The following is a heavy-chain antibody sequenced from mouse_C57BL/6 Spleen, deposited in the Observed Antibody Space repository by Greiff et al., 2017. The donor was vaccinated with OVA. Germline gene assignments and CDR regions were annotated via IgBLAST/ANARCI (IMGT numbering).Heavy chain of an antibody. CDR1: GYTFTSYW. Sequence: VQLQQPGAELVKPGASVKVSCKASGYTFTSYWMHWVKQRPGQGLEWIGRLHPSDSDTNYNQKFKGKATLTVDKSSSTAYMQLSSLTSEDSAVYYCAIPHYYGSSMAWFAYWGQGTLVTVSA. V-gene: IGHV1-74*01. J-gene: IGHJ3*01. CDR3: AIPHYYGSSMAWFAY. CDR2: LHPSDSDT. D-gene: IGHD1-1*01.